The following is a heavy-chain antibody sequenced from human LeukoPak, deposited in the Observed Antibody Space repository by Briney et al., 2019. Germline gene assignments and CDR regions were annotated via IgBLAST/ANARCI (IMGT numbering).Heavy chain of an antibody. Sequence: PGRSLRLSCTAAGFTFGVYAMSWVRQAAGKGLEWVGFIRSKAYGGTTGYAASVKGRFTISRDDSKRIAYPKMNSLNTEDTAVYYCTRGIGITMVRGVISYYYYGMDVWGQGTTVTVSS. CDR1: GFTFGVYA. J-gene: IGHJ6*02. V-gene: IGHV3-49*04. D-gene: IGHD3-10*01. CDR3: TRGIGITMVRGVISYYYYGMDV. CDR2: IRSKAYGGTT.